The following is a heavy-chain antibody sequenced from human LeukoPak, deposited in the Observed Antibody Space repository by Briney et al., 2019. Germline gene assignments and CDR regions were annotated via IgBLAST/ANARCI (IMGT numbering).Heavy chain of an antibody. CDR2: FDPEDGET. D-gene: IGHD5-24*01. V-gene: IGHV1-24*01. CDR1: GYTLTELS. J-gene: IGHJ4*02. CDR3: ATMLLEKEMATTSYYFDY. Sequence: ASVKVSCKVSGYTLTELSMHWVRQAPGKGLEWMGGFDPEDGETIYAQKFQGRVTMTEDTSTDTAYMELSSLRSEDTAVYHCATMLLEKEMATTSYYFDYWGQGTLVTVSS.